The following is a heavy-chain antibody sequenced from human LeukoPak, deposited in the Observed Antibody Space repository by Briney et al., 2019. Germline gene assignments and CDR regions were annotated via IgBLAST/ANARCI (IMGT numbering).Heavy chain of an antibody. Sequence: GEPLTLSCITSGFTFGNYALAWVRQPPGKGLQPVSYISHSGLRTYYADSVFGRFTVSRDNSRNTLYPEMKGLRVEDTALYYCAKDRRLCPSALCSGDHFDSWGQGTLVSVSS. CDR2: ISHSGLRT. CDR1: GFTFGNYA. J-gene: IGHJ4*02. D-gene: IGHD3-10*02. CDR3: AKDRRLCPSALCSGDHFDS. V-gene: IGHV3-23*01.